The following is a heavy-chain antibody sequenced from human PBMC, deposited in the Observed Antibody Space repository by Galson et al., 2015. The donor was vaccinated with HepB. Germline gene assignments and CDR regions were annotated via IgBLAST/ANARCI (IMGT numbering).Heavy chain of an antibody. CDR3: ARPGGWIQLVGVLDI. D-gene: IGHD5-18*01. CDR2: LYYSGST. J-gene: IGHJ3*02. CDR1: GGSISSSSYY. V-gene: IGHV4-39*01. Sequence: SETLSLTCTVSGGSISSSSYYWGWIRQPPGKGLEWIGSLYYSGSTYYNPSPKSRVTISVDTSKNQFSLKLSSVTAADTAVYYCARPGGWIQLVGVLDIWGKGTMVTVSS.